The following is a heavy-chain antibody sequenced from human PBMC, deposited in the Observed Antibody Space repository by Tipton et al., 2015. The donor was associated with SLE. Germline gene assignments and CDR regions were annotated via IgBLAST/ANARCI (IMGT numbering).Heavy chain of an antibody. J-gene: IGHJ5*02. CDR3: ARAGGGDSNWFDP. CDR2: IYYSGST. D-gene: IGHD2-21*01. V-gene: IGHV4-39*07. CDR1: GGSISSSSYY. Sequence: TLSLTCTVSGGSISSSSYYWGWIRQPPGKGLEWIGSIYYSGSTYYNPSLKSGVTISVDTSKNQFSLKLSSVTAADTAVYYCARAGGGDSNWFDPWCQGTLVTVSS.